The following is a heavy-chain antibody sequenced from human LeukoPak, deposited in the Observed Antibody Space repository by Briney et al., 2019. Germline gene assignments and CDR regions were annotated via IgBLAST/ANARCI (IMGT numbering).Heavy chain of an antibody. V-gene: IGHV4-4*02. J-gene: IGHJ4*02. CDR2: IYHSGST. CDR1: GGSISSSNW. Sequence: SGTLSLTCAVSGGSISSSNWWSWVRQPPGKGLEWIGEIYHSGSTNYNPSLKSRVTISVDKSKNQFSLKLSSVTAADRAVYYCAKHEGSYYDKSGYTFDFWGLGTLVTVSS. CDR3: AKHEGSYYDKSGYTFDF. D-gene: IGHD3-22*01.